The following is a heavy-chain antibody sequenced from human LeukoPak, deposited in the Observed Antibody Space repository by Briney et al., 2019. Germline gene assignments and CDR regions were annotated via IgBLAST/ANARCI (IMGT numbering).Heavy chain of an antibody. Sequence: GASVKVSCKASGYTFTSYGISWVRQAPGQGLEWMGIINPGDGSTNYARKFQGRITMTRDTSTSTVYMELSSLRFDDTAVYYCARDREHYDFWSGYYYDYWGQGTLVTVSS. CDR2: INPGDGST. D-gene: IGHD3-3*01. J-gene: IGHJ4*02. CDR1: GYTFTSYG. CDR3: ARDREHYDFWSGYYYDY. V-gene: IGHV1-46*01.